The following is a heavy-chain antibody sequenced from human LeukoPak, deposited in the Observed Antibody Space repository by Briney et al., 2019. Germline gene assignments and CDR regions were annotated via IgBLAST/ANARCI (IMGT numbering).Heavy chain of an antibody. CDR1: GGTFSSYA. V-gene: IGHV1-69*13. D-gene: IGHD3-10*01. J-gene: IGHJ3*02. CDR3: ARDPRITMVRGDDAFDI. Sequence: SVKVSCKASGGTFSSYAISWVRQAPGQGLEWMGGIIPIFGTANYAQKFQGRVTITADESTSTAYMELSSLRSEDTAVYYCARDPRITMVRGDDAFDIWGQGTMVTVSS. CDR2: IIPIFGTA.